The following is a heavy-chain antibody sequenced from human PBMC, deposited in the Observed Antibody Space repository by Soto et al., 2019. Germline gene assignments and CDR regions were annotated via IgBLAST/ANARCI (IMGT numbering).Heavy chain of an antibody. J-gene: IGHJ3*02. CDR2: ISSSGSTI. V-gene: IGHV3-11*01. Sequence: GGSLRLSCAASGFTFSDYYMSWIRQAPGKGLEWVSYISSSGSTIYYADSVKGRFTISRDNAKNSLYLQMNSLRAEDTAVYYCARVTILTGYYIGAFDIWGQGTMVTVSS. D-gene: IGHD3-9*01. CDR3: ARVTILTGYYIGAFDI. CDR1: GFTFSDYY.